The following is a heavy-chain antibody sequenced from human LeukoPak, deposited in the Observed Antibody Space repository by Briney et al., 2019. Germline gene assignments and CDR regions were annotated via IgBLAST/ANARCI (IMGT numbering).Heavy chain of an antibody. CDR2: ISGSGGST. D-gene: IGHD3-3*01. Sequence: GGSLRLSCAASGFTFSTYAMTWVRQAPGKGLEWVSAISGSGGSTYSADSVKGRFTISRDNYRNTLYLQLNSLRVEDTAVYYCAKPYYNFWSGWVNWGQGTLVTVSS. V-gene: IGHV3-23*01. J-gene: IGHJ4*02. CDR3: AKPYYNFWSGWVN. CDR1: GFTFSTYA.